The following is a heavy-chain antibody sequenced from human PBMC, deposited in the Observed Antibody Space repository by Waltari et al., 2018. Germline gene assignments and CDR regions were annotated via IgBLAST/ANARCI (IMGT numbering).Heavy chain of an antibody. CDR1: GGSISSYY. J-gene: IGHJ6*03. Sequence: QVQLQESGPGLVKPSETLSLTCTVSGGSISSYYWSWIRQPPGKGLEWIGYIYYSGSTTYNPSLKSRFTISVDTSKNQFSLKLSSVTAADTAVYYCAREDYYGSGSYSRRYYYYYMDVWGKGTTVTVSS. CDR3: AREDYYGSGSYSRRYYYYYMDV. D-gene: IGHD3-10*01. V-gene: IGHV4-59*01. CDR2: IYYSGST.